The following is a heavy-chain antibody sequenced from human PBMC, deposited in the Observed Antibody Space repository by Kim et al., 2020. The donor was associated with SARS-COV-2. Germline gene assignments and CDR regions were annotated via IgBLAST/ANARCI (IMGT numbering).Heavy chain of an antibody. Sequence: KAYALTVKSRVTNNPDQSKHHLSLQRNSVTPEDTAVYYCAREGWLVGFDYWGQGTLVTVSS. V-gene: IGHV6-1*01. CDR2: K. J-gene: IGHJ4*02. CDR3: AREGWLVGFDY. D-gene: IGHD6-19*01.